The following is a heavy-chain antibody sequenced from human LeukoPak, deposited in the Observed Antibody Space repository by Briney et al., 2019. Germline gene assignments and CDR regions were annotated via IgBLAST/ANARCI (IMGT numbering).Heavy chain of an antibody. CDR2: ISDSGST. Sequence: SETLSLTCTVSGGSISSYYWSWIRQPPGKGLEWIGYISDSGSTKYNPSLKSRITISVDMSKNQFSLKLSSVTAADTAVYYCARASRHYYGSGSNLTPWPAGMDVWGQGTTVTVSS. V-gene: IGHV4-59*01. CDR3: ARASRHYYGSGSNLTPWPAGMDV. J-gene: IGHJ6*02. CDR1: GGSISSYY. D-gene: IGHD3-10*01.